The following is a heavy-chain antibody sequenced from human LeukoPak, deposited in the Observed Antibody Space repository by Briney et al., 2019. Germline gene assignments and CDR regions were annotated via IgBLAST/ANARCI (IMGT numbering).Heavy chain of an antibody. CDR3: ARGLSSGYYYGGY. Sequence: GASVKVSCKASGGTFSSYAISWVRQAPGQGLEWMGGIIPIFGTASYAQKFQGRVTITADESTSTAYMELSSLRSEDTAVYYCARGLSSGYYYGGYWGQGTLVTVSS. D-gene: IGHD3-22*01. CDR1: GGTFSSYA. V-gene: IGHV1-69*13. J-gene: IGHJ4*02. CDR2: IIPIFGTA.